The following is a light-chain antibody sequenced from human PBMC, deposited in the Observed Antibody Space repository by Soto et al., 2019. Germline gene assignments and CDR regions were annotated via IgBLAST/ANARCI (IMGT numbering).Light chain of an antibody. CDR3: QTWGTGIVV. Sequence: QSVLTQSPSASASLGASVKLTCTLSSGHSSYAIAWHQQQPEKGPRYLMKLNSDGSHSKGDGIPDRFSGSSSGAERYLTISRLQSEVEADYYGQTWGTGIVVFGGGTKLTVL. CDR1: SGHSSYA. CDR2: LNSDGSH. J-gene: IGLJ2*01. V-gene: IGLV4-69*01.